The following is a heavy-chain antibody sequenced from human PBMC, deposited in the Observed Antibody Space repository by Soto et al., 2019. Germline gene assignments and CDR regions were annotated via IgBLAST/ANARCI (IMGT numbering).Heavy chain of an antibody. Sequence: QVHLIQSGAEVKKPGSSVKVSCKAAGGSFNTYTLIWVRQAPGHGLEWMGRIIPMVTVTNSAQKFQGRLTLTADKSTGTAFMELTSLRSDDTAVYYCSIGSWSAETFDVWGQGTKVTVSS. D-gene: IGHD2-2*01. CDR1: GGSFNTYT. CDR2: IIPMVTVT. V-gene: IGHV1-69*02. CDR3: SIGSWSAETFDV. J-gene: IGHJ3*01.